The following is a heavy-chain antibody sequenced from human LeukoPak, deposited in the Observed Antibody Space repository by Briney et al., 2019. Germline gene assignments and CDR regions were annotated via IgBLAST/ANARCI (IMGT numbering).Heavy chain of an antibody. CDR2: IYPSGST. Sequence: SQTLSLTCSVSGDSISSGSFYWSWIRQPAGRGLEWIGRIYPSGSTNYNPSLKSRVTISLDTSKNQFFLKLSSVTAADTAVYYCARGPRISMFGVVHMRGSFDIWGQGTTVTVSS. J-gene: IGHJ3*02. CDR1: GDSISSGSFY. CDR3: ARGPRISMFGVVHMRGSFDI. D-gene: IGHD3-3*01. V-gene: IGHV4-61*02.